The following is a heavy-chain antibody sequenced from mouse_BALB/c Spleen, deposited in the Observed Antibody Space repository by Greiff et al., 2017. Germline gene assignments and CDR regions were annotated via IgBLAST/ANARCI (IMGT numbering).Heavy chain of an antibody. CDR3: AYGYDEEAWFAD. Sequence: VQLQQSGAELVRPGTSVKISCKASGYTFTNYWLGWVKQRPGHGLEWIGDIYPGGGYTNYNEKFKGKATLTADTSSSTAYMQLSSLTSEDSAVYFCAYGYDEEAWFADWGQGTLVTVSA. CDR2: IYPGGGYT. V-gene: IGHV1-63*02. D-gene: IGHD2-2*01. J-gene: IGHJ3*01. CDR1: GYTFTNYW.